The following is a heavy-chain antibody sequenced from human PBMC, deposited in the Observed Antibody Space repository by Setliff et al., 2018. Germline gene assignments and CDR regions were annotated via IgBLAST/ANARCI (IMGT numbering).Heavy chain of an antibody. CDR2: IKSKTDGGTT. V-gene: IGHV3-49*04. Sequence: GGSLRLSCTTSGFTFGDYAITWVRQAPGKGLEWVGRIKSKTDGGTTEYAASVKGRFTISRDDSKSIAYLQMNSLKTEDTAVYYCTRVGRQLVYYYYGMDVWGQGTTVTVSS. CDR3: TRVGRQLVYYYYGMDV. CDR1: GFTFGDYA. D-gene: IGHD6-13*01. J-gene: IGHJ6*02.